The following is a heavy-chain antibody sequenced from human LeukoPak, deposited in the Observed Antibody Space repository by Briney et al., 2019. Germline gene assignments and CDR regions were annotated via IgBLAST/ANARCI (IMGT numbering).Heavy chain of an antibody. Sequence: PGGSLRLSCAASGFTFSSYIMNWVRQAPGKGLEWVSSISSSSSYIYYADSVKGRFTISRDNSKNTLYLQMNSLRAEDTAVYYCAKWSGYYDSSGYYYSGGFDYWGQGTLVTVSS. D-gene: IGHD3-22*01. J-gene: IGHJ4*02. CDR2: ISSSSSYI. V-gene: IGHV3-21*01. CDR3: AKWSGYYDSSGYYYSGGFDY. CDR1: GFTFSSYI.